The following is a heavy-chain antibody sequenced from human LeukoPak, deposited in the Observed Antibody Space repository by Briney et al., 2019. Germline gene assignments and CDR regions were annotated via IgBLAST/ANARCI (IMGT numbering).Heavy chain of an antibody. D-gene: IGHD3-22*01. Sequence: SETLSLTCAVYGGSFSGYFWSWIRQPPGKGLEWIGEISHSGSTTYNPSLRSRVTISGDTSKKQFSLKLSSVTAADTAVYYCVTYYYGSSAPKRNYWGQGILVTVSS. CDR3: VTYYYGSSAPKRNY. CDR1: GGSFSGYF. CDR2: ISHSGST. V-gene: IGHV4-34*01. J-gene: IGHJ4*02.